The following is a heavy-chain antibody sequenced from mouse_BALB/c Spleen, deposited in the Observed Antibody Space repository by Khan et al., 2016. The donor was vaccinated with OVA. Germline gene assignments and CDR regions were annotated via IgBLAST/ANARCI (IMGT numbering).Heavy chain of an antibody. CDR3: ARSDYGSTDAMDY. CDR1: GYIFTSYW. V-gene: IGHV1S132*01. CDR2: IYPGTGST. Sequence: QVQLQQPGAELVRPGASVKLSCKTSGYIFTSYWIHWVKQRSGQGLAWIARIYPGTGSTYYNEKFQGKATLTADKSSSTAYMTLSSLKSEDSAVYFGARSDYGSTDAMDYWGQGTSVTVSS. D-gene: IGHD1-1*01. J-gene: IGHJ4*01.